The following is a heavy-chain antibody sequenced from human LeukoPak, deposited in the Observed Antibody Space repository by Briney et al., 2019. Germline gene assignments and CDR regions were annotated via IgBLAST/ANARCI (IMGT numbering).Heavy chain of an antibody. D-gene: IGHD3-16*01. CDR2: ISGSGDST. V-gene: IGHV3-23*01. CDR3: AKGGWGTVLDY. J-gene: IGHJ4*02. Sequence: GGSLRLSCAASGFTFSNYAMPWVRQAPGKGLEWVSTISGSGDSTYYSDSVKGRFTISRDNSENTLYLQLNSLRVEDTAVYYCAKGGWGTVLDYWGQGTLVTVSP. CDR1: GFTFSNYA.